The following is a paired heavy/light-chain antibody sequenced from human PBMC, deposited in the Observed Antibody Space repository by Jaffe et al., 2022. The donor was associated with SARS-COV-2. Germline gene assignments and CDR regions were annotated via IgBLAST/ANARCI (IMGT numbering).Heavy chain of an antibody. CDR2: ISSDGSDK. D-gene: IGHD6-19*01. J-gene: IGHJ6*03. CDR3: ARGGSVTQNDYYYYMDV. CDR1: GFTFSSFA. V-gene: IGHV3-30*04. Sequence: QVQLVESGGGVVQPGRSLRLSCAASGFTFSSFAMHWVRQAPGKGLEWVAIISSDGSDKYYADSVKGRFTISRDNSKNTLYLQMNSLRAEDMAVYYCARGGSVTQNDYYYYMDVWGKGTTVTVSS.
Light chain of an antibody. V-gene: IGLV1-47*01. Sequence: QSVLTQPPSASGTPGQRVTISCSGSSSNIGSNYVYWYQQLPETAPKLLIYRSNQRPSGVPDRFSGSKSGTSASLAFSGLRSEDEADYYCAAWDDSLSGVVFGGGTKLTVL. J-gene: IGLJ2*01. CDR3: AAWDDSLSGVV. CDR2: RSN. CDR1: SSNIGSNY.